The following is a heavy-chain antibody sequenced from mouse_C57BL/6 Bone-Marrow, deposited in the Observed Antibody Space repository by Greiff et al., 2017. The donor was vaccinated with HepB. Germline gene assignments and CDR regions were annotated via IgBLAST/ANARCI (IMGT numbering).Heavy chain of an antibody. J-gene: IGHJ3*01. D-gene: IGHD2-3*01. Sequence: EVKLQQSGAELVRPGASVKLSCTASGFNIKDDYMHWVKQRPEQGLEWIGWIDPENGDTEYASKFQGKATITADTSSNTAYLQLSCLTSEDTAVYYCTSDGYYPAWFAYWGQGTLVTVSA. V-gene: IGHV14-4*01. CDR1: GFNIKDDY. CDR3: TSDGYYPAWFAY. CDR2: IDPENGDT.